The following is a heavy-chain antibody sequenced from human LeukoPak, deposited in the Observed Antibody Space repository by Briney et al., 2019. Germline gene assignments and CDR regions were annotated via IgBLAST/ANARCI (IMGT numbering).Heavy chain of an antibody. CDR3: ARAPPTYYYDSSGYYSDY. J-gene: IGHJ4*02. Sequence: ASVKVSCKASGYTFTSYAISWVRQAPGQGLEWMGRIIPILGIANYAQKFQGRVTITADKSTSTAYMELSSLRSEDTAVYYCARAPPTYYYDSSGYYSDYWGQGTLVTVSS. V-gene: IGHV1-69*04. D-gene: IGHD3-22*01. CDR1: GYTFTSYA. CDR2: IIPILGIA.